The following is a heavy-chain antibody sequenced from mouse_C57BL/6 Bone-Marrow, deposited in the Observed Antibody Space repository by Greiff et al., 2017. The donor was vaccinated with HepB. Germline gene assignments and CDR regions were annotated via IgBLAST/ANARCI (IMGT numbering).Heavy chain of an antibody. Sequence: VQLQQSGPELVKPGASVKISCKASGYAFSSSWMNWVKQRPGKGLEWIGRIYPGDGDTNYNGKFKGKATLTADKSSSTAYMQLSSLTSEDSAVYFCARECSSDWYFDVWGTGTTVTVSS. CDR2: IYPGDGDT. J-gene: IGHJ1*03. V-gene: IGHV1-82*01. CDR1: GYAFSSSW. D-gene: IGHD1-1*01. CDR3: ARECSSDWYFDV.